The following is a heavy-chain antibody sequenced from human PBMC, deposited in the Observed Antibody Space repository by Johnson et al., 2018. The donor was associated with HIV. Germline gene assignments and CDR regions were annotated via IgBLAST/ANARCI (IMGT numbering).Heavy chain of an antibody. D-gene: IGHD3/OR15-3a*01. J-gene: IGHJ3*02. CDR3: AKGFFELDDAFDI. CDR2: ISYDGSNK. V-gene: IGHV3-30-3*01. Sequence: VQLVESGGGVVQPGRSLRLSCAASGFTFISYAMHWVRQAPGTGLEWVAVISYDGSNKYYADSVKGRFTISRDNSKNTLYLQMNSLRAEDTAVYYCAKGFFELDDAFDIWGQGTMVTVSS. CDR1: GFTFISYA.